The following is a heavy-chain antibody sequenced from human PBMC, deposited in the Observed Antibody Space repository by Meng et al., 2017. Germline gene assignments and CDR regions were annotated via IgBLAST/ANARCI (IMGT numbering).Heavy chain of an antibody. D-gene: IGHD6-19*01. V-gene: IGHV3-23*01. J-gene: IGHJ3*02. CDR3: AKDRGSGWYFGAFDI. Sequence: GGSLRLSCAASGFTFSSYAMSWVRQAPGKGLEWVSAISGSGGSTYYADSVKGRFTISRDNSKNTLYLQMNSLRAEDTALYYCAKDRGSGWYFGAFDIWGQGTMVTVSS. CDR2: ISGSGGST. CDR1: GFTFSSYA.